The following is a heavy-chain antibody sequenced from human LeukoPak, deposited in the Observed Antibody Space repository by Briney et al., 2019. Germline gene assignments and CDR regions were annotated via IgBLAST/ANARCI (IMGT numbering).Heavy chain of an antibody. CDR2: IYYSGST. Sequence: SETLSLTCTVSGGSISSSSYYWGWIRQPPGKGLEWIGSIYYSGSTYYNPSLKSRVTISVDTSKNQFSLKLSSVTAADTAVYYCARDRALGYSYGPPFDYWGQGTLVTVSS. CDR3: ARDRALGYSYGPPFDY. D-gene: IGHD5-18*01. J-gene: IGHJ4*02. V-gene: IGHV4-39*07. CDR1: GGSISSSSYY.